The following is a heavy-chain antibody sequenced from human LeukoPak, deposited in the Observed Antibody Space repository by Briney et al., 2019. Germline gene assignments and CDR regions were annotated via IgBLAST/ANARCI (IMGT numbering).Heavy chain of an antibody. Sequence: SETLSLTCTVSGGSISSYYWSWLRQPPGKGLEWIGHVYYSGRTTYNPSLRSRLTISADTSTSQLSLKLSSVTAADTAAYYCARHKPTGSYPLELWGQGTLVTVSS. CDR1: GGSISSYY. CDR2: VYYSGRT. V-gene: IGHV4-59*08. CDR3: ARHKPTGSYPLEL. D-gene: IGHD3-10*01. J-gene: IGHJ4*02.